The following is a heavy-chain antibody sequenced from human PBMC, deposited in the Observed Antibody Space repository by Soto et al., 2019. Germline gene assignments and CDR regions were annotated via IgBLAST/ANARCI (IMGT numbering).Heavy chain of an antibody. CDR1: GYTFTGYY. J-gene: IGHJ6*02. CDR3: ARDGMGYCSSTSCPPYYGMDV. CDR2: INPNSGGT. D-gene: IGHD2-2*01. Sequence: ASVKVSCKASGYTFTGYYMHWVRQAPGQGLEWMGWINPNSGGTNYAQKFQGWVTMTRDTSISTAYMELSRLRSDDTAVYYCARDGMGYCSSTSCPPYYGMDVSGQGTTVTVSS. V-gene: IGHV1-2*04.